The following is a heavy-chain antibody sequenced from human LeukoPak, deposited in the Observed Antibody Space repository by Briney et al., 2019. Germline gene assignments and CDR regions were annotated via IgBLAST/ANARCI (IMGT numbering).Heavy chain of an antibody. J-gene: IGHJ4*02. CDR3: ARAWCSGGSCLDNDY. CDR1: GYTYTSYG. CDR2: ISAYNGNT. Sequence: GASVKVSCKASGYTYTSYGISWVRQSPGQGLEWRGWISAYNGNTNYAQKLQGRVTMTTDTSTSTAYMELRSLRSDDTAVYYCARAWCSGGSCLDNDYWGQGTLVTVSS. V-gene: IGHV1-18*01. D-gene: IGHD2-15*01.